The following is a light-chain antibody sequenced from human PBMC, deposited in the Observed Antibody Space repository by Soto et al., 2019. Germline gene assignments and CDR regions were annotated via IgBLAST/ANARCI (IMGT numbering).Light chain of an antibody. CDR1: QSISSW. CDR3: QQYNSSPELT. Sequence: EIQMTQSPSTLSGSVGDRVTITCRASQSISSWLAWYQQKPGKAPKLLIYDASSLESGVPSRFSGSGSGTEFTLTISSLQPDDFATYYCQQYNSSPELTFGGGTKVDIK. V-gene: IGKV1-5*01. CDR2: DAS. J-gene: IGKJ4*01.